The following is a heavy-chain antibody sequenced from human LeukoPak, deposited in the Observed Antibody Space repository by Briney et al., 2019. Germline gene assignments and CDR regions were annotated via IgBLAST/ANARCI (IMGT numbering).Heavy chain of an antibody. CDR2: IYSGGST. D-gene: IGHD6-19*01. J-gene: IGHJ5*02. CDR1: GFTVSSNY. V-gene: IGHV3-53*04. Sequence: GGSLRLSCAASGFTVSSNYMSWVRQAPGEGLEWVSVIYSGGSTYYADSVKGRFTISRHNSKNTLYLQMNSLRAEDTAVYYCARVASSGWYPNWFDPWGQGTLVTVSS. CDR3: ARVASSGWYPNWFDP.